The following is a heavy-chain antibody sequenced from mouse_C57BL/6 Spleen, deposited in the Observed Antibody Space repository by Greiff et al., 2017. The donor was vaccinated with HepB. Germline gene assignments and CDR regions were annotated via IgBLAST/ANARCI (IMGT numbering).Heavy chain of an antibody. Sequence: EVQLQESGPGLVKPSQSLSLTCSVTGYSITSGYYWNWIRQFPGNKLEWMGYISYDGSNNYNPSLKNRITITRDTSKNKFFLKLNSVTTEDTATYYCARDYGILFAYWGQGTLVTVSA. J-gene: IGHJ3*01. CDR1: GYSITSGYY. V-gene: IGHV3-6*01. D-gene: IGHD2-1*01. CDR2: ISYDGSN. CDR3: ARDYGILFAY.